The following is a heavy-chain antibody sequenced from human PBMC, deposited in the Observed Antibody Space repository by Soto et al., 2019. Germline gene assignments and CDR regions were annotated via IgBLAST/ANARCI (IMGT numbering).Heavy chain of an antibody. V-gene: IGHV1-8*01. Sequence: QVQLVQSGAEVKKPGASVKVSCKASGYTCTSYDINWVRQATGQGLEWMGWMNPNSGNTGYAQKFQGRVTMTRKTSISTAYMELSSLRSEDTAVYYCARRLGYYDGSGSFFRYYYYMDVWGKGTTVTVSS. J-gene: IGHJ6*03. CDR1: GYTCTSYD. CDR2: MNPNSGNT. D-gene: IGHD3-10*01. CDR3: ARRLGYYDGSGSFFRYYYYMDV.